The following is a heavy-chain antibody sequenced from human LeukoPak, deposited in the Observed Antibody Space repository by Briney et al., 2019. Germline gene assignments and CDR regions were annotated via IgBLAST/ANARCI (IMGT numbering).Heavy chain of an antibody. CDR3: ARTYYDILTGYNPYFDY. CDR2: INQDGTEK. CDR1: GFTFSDYW. Sequence: PGGSLRLSCAASGFTFSDYWMNWIRQTPGKGLEWVANINQDGTEKHFGDSVKGRFTISRDNAKNSVFLEMNSLRAEDTAVYYCARTYYDILTGYNPYFDYWGQGILVTVSS. D-gene: IGHD3-9*01. V-gene: IGHV3-7*01. J-gene: IGHJ4*02.